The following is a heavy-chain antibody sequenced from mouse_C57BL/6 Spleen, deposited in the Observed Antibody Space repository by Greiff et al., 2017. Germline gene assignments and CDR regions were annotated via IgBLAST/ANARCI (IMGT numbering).Heavy chain of an antibody. Sequence: EVQLVESGGGLVQPGGSLSLSCAASGFTFTDYYMSWVRQPPGKALEWLGFIRNKANGYTTEYSASVKGRFTISRDNSQSILYLQMNALRAEDSATYYCARDGNYVGFAYWGQGTLVTVSA. CDR2: IRNKANGYTT. CDR3: ARDGNYVGFAY. J-gene: IGHJ3*01. D-gene: IGHD2-1*01. V-gene: IGHV7-3*01. CDR1: GFTFTDYY.